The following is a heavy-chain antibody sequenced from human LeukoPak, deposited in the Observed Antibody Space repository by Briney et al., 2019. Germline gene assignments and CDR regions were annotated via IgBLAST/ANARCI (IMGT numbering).Heavy chain of an antibody. J-gene: IGHJ4*02. V-gene: IGHV1-46*01. CDR1: GYIFTTYF. CDR3: ARVGATGATADN. Sequence: ASVKVSCKASGYIFTTYFVHWLRQAPGQGPEWMGIINPRGGSTDYAQKFQDRITMTSDTSTSTVYMELKSLKSEDTAVYFCARVGATGATADNWGQGTLVTVSS. CDR2: INPRGGST. D-gene: IGHD2-21*02.